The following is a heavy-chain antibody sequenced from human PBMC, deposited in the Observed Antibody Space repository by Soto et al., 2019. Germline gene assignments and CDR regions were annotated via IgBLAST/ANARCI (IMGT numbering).Heavy chain of an antibody. D-gene: IGHD2-2*01. CDR2: INGGNGNT. CDR3: ARDCISTSCYFAYGMDV. V-gene: IGHV1-3*01. J-gene: IGHJ6*02. CDR1: GNTVPNYA. Sequence: ASVKVSCKASGNTVPNYAIHWVRQAPGQRLEWMGWINGGNGNTYYSEHFQGRVTITRDTSASTAYMELSSLRSEDTAVYYCARDCISTSCYFAYGMDVWGQGTTVTVS.